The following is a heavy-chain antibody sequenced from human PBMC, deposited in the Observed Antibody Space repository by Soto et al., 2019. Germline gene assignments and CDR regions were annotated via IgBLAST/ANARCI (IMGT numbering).Heavy chain of an antibody. V-gene: IGHV3-21*06. CDR3: ARDDGWLVLDY. J-gene: IGHJ4*02. D-gene: IGHD6-19*01. Sequence: EVQLVESGGGLVKPGGSLRLSCAASGFAFSSYSMNWVRQAPGKGLEGVALITIRSSYIYYADSVRGRFTISRDNDKNSLYLQIDVLRAEDTAVYYCARDDGWLVLDYWGQGTLVTVSS. CDR2: ITIRSSYI. CDR1: GFAFSSYS.